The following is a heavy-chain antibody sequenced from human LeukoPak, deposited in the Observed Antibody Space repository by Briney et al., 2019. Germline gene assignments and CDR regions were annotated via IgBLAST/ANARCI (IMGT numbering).Heavy chain of an antibody. V-gene: IGHV1-69*13. J-gene: IGHJ4*02. CDR1: GGTFSSYA. CDR2: IIPIFGTA. D-gene: IGHD3-9*01. CDR3: ARLGDILTGHPFDY. Sequence: SVTLSFKSSGGTFSSYAISWVRQSPGQGLEWMGGIIPIFGTANYAQKFQGRVTITADESTSTAYMELSSLRSEDTAVYYCARLGDILTGHPFDYWGQGTLVTVSS.